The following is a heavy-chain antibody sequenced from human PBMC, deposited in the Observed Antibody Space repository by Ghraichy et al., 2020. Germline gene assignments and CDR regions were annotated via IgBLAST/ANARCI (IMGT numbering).Heavy chain of an antibody. V-gene: IGHV4-39*01. CDR1: GGSISSSSYY. D-gene: IGHD3-22*01. CDR3: ARLYYYDSSGYLYYFDY. Sequence: SETLSLTCTVSGGSISSSSYYWGWIRQPPGKGLEWIGSIYYSGSTYYNPSLKSRVTISVDTSKNQFSLKLSSVTAADTAVYYCARLYYYDSSGYLYYFDYWGQGTLVTVSS. J-gene: IGHJ4*02. CDR2: IYYSGST.